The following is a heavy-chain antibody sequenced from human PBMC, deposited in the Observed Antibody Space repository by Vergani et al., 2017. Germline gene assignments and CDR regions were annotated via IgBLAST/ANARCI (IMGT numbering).Heavy chain of an antibody. Sequence: EVQLLESGGGSAQPGESLRLSCVASGFTFTAHGLNWVRQAPGKGLEWVSAISGSGGSTYYADSVKGRFTISRDNSKNTLYLQMNSLRAEDTAVYYCAKDPYYMDLWGKGTTVNVSS. CDR3: AKDPYYMDL. V-gene: IGHV3-23*01. CDR1: GFTFTAHG. CDR2: ISGSGGST. J-gene: IGHJ6*03.